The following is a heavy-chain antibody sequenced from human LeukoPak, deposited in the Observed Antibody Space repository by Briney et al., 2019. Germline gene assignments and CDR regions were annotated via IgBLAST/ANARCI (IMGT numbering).Heavy chain of an antibody. D-gene: IGHD3-22*01. J-gene: IGHJ4*02. Sequence: PGGSLRLSCAASGFTFNKYWLTWVRQAPGKGLEWVANINQDDSQIYYLESVEGRFTITRDNAKNSLHLQMNSLRAEDTAVYYCAKGYLYDSSAYYFDYWGQGTLVTVSS. CDR1: GFTFNKYW. V-gene: IGHV3-7*03. CDR3: AKGYLYDSSAYYFDY. CDR2: INQDDSQI.